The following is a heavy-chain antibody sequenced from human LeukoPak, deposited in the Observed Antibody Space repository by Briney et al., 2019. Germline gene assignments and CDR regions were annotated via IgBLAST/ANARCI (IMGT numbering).Heavy chain of an antibody. CDR1: GGSFSGYY. V-gene: IGHV4-34*01. D-gene: IGHD5-18*01. Sequence: SETLSLICAVYGGSFSGYYWRWIRQPPGKGLEWIGEINHSGSTNYNPSLKSRVTISVDTSKNQFSLKLSSVTAADTAVYYCARANYVDTAMAYFDYWGQGTLVTVSS. J-gene: IGHJ4*02. CDR2: INHSGST. CDR3: ARANYVDTAMAYFDY.